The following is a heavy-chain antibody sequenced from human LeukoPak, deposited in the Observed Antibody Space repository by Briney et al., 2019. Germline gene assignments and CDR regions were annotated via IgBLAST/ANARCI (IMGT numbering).Heavy chain of an antibody. Sequence: SETLSLTCTVSGGSISTYYWSWIRQPPGKALEWIGYIYYTGSTTYNPSLKRRVSISVDTSKNQFSLKLTSVTAADTAVYYCARAWEGYYYMDVWGKGATVTVSS. CDR3: ARAWEGYYYMDV. CDR1: GGSISTYY. J-gene: IGHJ6*03. V-gene: IGHV4-59*01. D-gene: IGHD1-26*01. CDR2: IYYTGST.